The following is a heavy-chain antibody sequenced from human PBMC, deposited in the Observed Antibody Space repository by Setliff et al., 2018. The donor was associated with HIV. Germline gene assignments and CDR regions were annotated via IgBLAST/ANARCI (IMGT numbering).Heavy chain of an antibody. D-gene: IGHD1-26*01. CDR1: GFTFSSYA. CDR3: VRDTPGPTTLAEPFDS. Sequence: PGGSLRLSCAASGFTFSSYAMSWVRQAPGKGLEWVSAISGSGGSTYYADSVKGRFTISRDNSGDMLFLQMASLRPEDMAVYYCVRDTPGPTTLAEPFDSWGQGTLVTVSS. CDR2: ISGSGGST. V-gene: IGHV3-23*01. J-gene: IGHJ4*02.